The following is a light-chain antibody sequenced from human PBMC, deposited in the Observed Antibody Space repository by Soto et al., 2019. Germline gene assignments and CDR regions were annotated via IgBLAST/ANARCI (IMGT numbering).Light chain of an antibody. CDR2: GNS. Sequence: QSVLTQPPSASGTPGQRVTISCSGSSSNIGSNSVYWYQQFPGTAPKLLIYGNSNRPSGVPDRFSGSKSGTSASLAITGLQAEDEADYYCQSYDSSLSGVFGSGTKVTVL. V-gene: IGLV1-40*01. CDR1: SSNIGSNS. CDR3: QSYDSSLSGV. J-gene: IGLJ1*01.